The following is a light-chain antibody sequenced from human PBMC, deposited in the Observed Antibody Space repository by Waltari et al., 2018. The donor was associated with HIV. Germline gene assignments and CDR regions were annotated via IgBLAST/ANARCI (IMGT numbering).Light chain of an antibody. CDR3: MQGTHWPYT. Sequence: DVVMTQSPLSLPVTLGQPASISCRSSQSLVYSDGNTYLNWLQQRPGHSPRRLIYKVSNRDSGVPVRFSGSGSGTDFTLKISRVEAEDVGVYYCMQGTHWPYTFGQGTKLEIK. CDR2: KVS. V-gene: IGKV2-30*01. J-gene: IGKJ2*01. CDR1: QSLVYSDGNTY.